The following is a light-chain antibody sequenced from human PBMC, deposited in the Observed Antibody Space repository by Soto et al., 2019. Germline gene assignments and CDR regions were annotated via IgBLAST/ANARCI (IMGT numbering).Light chain of an antibody. CDR1: SSDVGSYNY. J-gene: IGLJ2*01. CDR3: CSFAGTYTI. CDR2: EVN. Sequence: QSALTQPASVSGSPGQSITISCTGTSSDVGSYNYVSWYQQHPDKAPKLLIYEVNHRPSGISNRFSGSKSGNTASLTISGLQAEDESDYYCCSFAGTYTIFGGGTKLTVL. V-gene: IGLV2-14*01.